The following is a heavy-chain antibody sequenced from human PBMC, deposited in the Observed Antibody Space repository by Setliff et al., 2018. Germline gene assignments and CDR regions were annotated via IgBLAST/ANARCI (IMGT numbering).Heavy chain of an antibody. CDR2: IHTGGQT. D-gene: IGHD3-10*02. J-gene: IGHJ2*01. CDR3: ARGGVFGSSYFDL. CDR1: GFTVSGNY. Sequence: GGSLRLSCAGSGFTVSGNYMNWVRQAPGKGLEWVSIIHTGGQTFYADSVKGRFTISRDHSKNTLYLQMNSLRAEDTAVYYCARGGVFGSSYFDLWGRGALVTVSS. V-gene: IGHV3-53*01.